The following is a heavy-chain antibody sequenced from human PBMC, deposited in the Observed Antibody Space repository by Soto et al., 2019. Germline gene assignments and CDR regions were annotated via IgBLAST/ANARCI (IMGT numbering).Heavy chain of an antibody. CDR2: ISASGGTT. CDR1: GFVFSTYG. Sequence: GGSLRLSCVASGFVFSTYGMNWVRQVPGKGLEWVSGISASGGTTYYADSVKGRFSISRDKSKNTLYLQMNSLRADDTAVYYCAKDVADAYLTESITLHFWGQGTLVTVYS. V-gene: IGHV3-23*01. CDR3: AKDVADAYLTESITLHF. J-gene: IGHJ4*02. D-gene: IGHD1-20*01.